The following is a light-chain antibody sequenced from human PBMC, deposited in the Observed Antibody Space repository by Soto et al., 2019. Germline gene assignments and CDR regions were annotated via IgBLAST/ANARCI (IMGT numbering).Light chain of an antibody. Sequence: QLVLTQSSSASASLGSSVKLTCTLXSXXXRYTIAWHQQQPGKAPRYLMKVEGSGNYHKGSGVPDRFSGSSSGPDRYLTIFNLQSEDEADYYCETWDTNTWVFGGGTKLTVL. J-gene: IGLJ3*02. CDR3: ETWDTNTWV. V-gene: IGLV4-60*03. CDR1: SXXXRYT. CDR2: VEGSGNY.